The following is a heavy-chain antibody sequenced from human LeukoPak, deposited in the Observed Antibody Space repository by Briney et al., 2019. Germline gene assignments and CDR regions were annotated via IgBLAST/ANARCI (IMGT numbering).Heavy chain of an antibody. Sequence: SETLSLTCTVSGGSISSYYWSWIRQPPGKGLEWIGYIYYSGSTNYNPSLKSRVTISVDTCKNQFSLKLSSVTAADTAVYYCARHLAGYCSSTSCSGGWFDPWGQGTLVTVSS. CDR3: ARHLAGYCSSTSCSGGWFDP. V-gene: IGHV4-59*08. CDR1: GGSISSYY. CDR2: IYYSGST. D-gene: IGHD2-2*03. J-gene: IGHJ5*02.